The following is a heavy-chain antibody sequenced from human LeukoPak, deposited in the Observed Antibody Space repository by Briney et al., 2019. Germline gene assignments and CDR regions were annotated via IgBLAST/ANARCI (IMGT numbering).Heavy chain of an antibody. V-gene: IGHV4-39*01. Sequence: SETLSLTCTVSGGSISSSSYYWGWIRQPPGKGLEWIGSIYYSGSTYYNPSLKSRVTISVDTSKNQLSLKLSSVTAADTAVYYCARAPRATKNFDYWGQGTLVTVSS. CDR1: GGSISSSSYY. CDR2: IYYSGST. CDR3: ARAPRATKNFDY. J-gene: IGHJ4*02.